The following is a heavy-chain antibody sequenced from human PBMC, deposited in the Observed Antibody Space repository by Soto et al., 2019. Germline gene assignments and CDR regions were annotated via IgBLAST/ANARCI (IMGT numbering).Heavy chain of an antibody. Sequence: SGPTLVNPTETLTLTCTVSGFSLSNARMGVSRIRQPPGKALEWLAHIFSNDEKSYSTSLKSRLTISKDTSKSQVVLTMTNMDPVDTATYYCARTLPTYYYGSGSYSQIFDYWGQGTLVTVSS. CDR1: GFSLSNARMG. CDR3: ARTLPTYYYGSGSYSQIFDY. J-gene: IGHJ4*02. D-gene: IGHD3-10*01. CDR2: IFSNDEK. V-gene: IGHV2-26*01.